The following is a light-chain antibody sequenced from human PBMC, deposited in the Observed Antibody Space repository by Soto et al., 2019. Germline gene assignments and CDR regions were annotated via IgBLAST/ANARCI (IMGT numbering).Light chain of an antibody. CDR2: SDD. CDR3: AAWDDNLNGPL. J-gene: IGLJ3*02. CDR1: NSNIGRYS. Sequence: QPVLTQPPSLSGTPGQRVTISCSGRNSNIGRYSVNWYQHFPGTAPKILIYSDDERPSGVPDRFSGSKSGTSASLAISGLQAEDQAEYYCAAWDDNLNGPLFGGGTQLTVL. V-gene: IGLV1-44*01.